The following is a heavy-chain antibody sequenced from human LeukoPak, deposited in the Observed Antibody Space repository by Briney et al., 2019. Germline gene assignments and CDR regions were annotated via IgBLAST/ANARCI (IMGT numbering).Heavy chain of an antibody. CDR3: ARHGGNDFCSGDNWFDP. J-gene: IGHJ5*02. CDR1: GYSISSGYY. CDR2: IYHSGST. Sequence: SETLSLTCAVSGYSISSGYYWGWILQPPGKGLEWIGSIYHSGSTYYNPSLKSRVTISVDTTKNQFSLKLSSVTAADAAVYYCARHGGNDFCSGDNWFDPWGQGTLVTVSS. V-gene: IGHV4-38-2*01. D-gene: IGHD3-3*01.